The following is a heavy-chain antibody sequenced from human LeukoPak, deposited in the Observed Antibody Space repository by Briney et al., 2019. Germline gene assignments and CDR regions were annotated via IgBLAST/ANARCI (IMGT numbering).Heavy chain of an antibody. J-gene: IGHJ4*02. CDR1: GFTFSSYG. D-gene: IGHD3-10*01. CDR3: AKHGRFGGPAGN. Sequence: GGSLRLSCAASGFTFSSYGMSWVRQAPGKGLEWVSAISGSGGSTYYADSVKGRFTISRDNSKNTLYLQMNSLRAGDTAVYYCAKHGRFGGPAGNWGQGTLVTVSS. V-gene: IGHV3-23*01. CDR2: ISGSGGST.